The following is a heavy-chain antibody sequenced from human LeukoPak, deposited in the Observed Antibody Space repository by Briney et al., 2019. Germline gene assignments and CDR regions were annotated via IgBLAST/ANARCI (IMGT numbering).Heavy chain of an antibody. V-gene: IGHV3-21*01. CDR2: ISSSSSYI. J-gene: IGHJ4*02. D-gene: IGHD6-13*01. Sequence: PGGSLRLSCAASGFTFSSYSMNWVRQAPGKGLEWVSSISSSSSYIYYADSVKGRFTISRDNSKNSLYLQMNSLRAEDTAVYYCARDQVAAAGNIDYWGQGTLVTVSS. CDR1: GFTFSSYS. CDR3: ARDQVAAAGNIDY.